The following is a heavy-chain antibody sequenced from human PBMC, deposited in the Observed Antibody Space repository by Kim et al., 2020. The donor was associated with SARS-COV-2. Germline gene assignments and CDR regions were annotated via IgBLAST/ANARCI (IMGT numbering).Heavy chain of an antibody. CDR3: ARPYYDSSGYHAFDI. V-gene: IGHV3-30*01. Sequence: SVKGRFTISIDKSKNTLYLQMNSLRAEDTAVYYCARPYYDSSGYHAFDIWGQGTMVTVSS. D-gene: IGHD3-22*01. J-gene: IGHJ3*02.